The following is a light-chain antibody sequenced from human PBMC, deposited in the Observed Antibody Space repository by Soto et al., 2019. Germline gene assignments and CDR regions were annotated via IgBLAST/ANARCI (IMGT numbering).Light chain of an antibody. CDR1: QSVSSH. Sequence: EIVLTQSPATLSLSPGERATVSCRASQSVSSHLAWYQQKRGQAPRLLIYGASSRATGIPDRFSGSGSGTDFTLTISRLEPEDFAVYYCQQYGSSPGTFGQGTKVDIK. CDR2: GAS. J-gene: IGKJ1*01. CDR3: QQYGSSPGT. V-gene: IGKV3-20*01.